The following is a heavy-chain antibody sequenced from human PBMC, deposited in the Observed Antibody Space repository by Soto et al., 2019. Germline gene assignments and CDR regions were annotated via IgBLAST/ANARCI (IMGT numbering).Heavy chain of an antibody. J-gene: IGHJ4*02. Sequence: LSLTCAVSGGSISSSNWWSWVRQPPGKGLEWIGSIYYSGSIYYNPSLKSRVTISVDTSKNQFSLKLNSVTAADTAVYYCARGQEGIVATHWDQGTLVTVSS. CDR3: ARGQEGIVATH. D-gene: IGHD5-12*01. V-gene: IGHV4-4*02. CDR1: GGSISSSNW. CDR2: IYYSGSI.